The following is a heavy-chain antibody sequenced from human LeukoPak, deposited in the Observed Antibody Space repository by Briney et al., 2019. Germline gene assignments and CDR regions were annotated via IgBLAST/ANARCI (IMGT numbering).Heavy chain of an antibody. CDR1: GGSISSNNW. V-gene: IGHV4-4*02. Sequence: PSETLSLTCAVSGGSISSNNWWSWVRQPPGKGLEWIGEIYHSGSTNYNPSLKSRVTISVDTSKNQFSLKLSSVTAADTAVYYCARDPDYYGSGSLDYWGQGTLVTVSS. D-gene: IGHD3-10*01. CDR2: IYHSGST. J-gene: IGHJ4*02. CDR3: ARDPDYYGSGSLDY.